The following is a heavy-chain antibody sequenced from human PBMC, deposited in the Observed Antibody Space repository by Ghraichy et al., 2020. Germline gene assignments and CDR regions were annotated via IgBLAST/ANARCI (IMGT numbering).Heavy chain of an antibody. CDR1: GFTFSSYA. CDR3: VKDHYSGSYYSDFDY. J-gene: IGHJ4*02. CDR2: ISSNGGST. Sequence: GGSLKLSCSASGFTFSSYAMHWVRQAPGKGLEYVSAISSNGGSTYYADSVKGRFTISRDNSKNTLYLQMSSLRAEDTAVYYCVKDHYSGSYYSDFDYWGQGTLVTVSS. D-gene: IGHD1-26*01. V-gene: IGHV3-64D*06.